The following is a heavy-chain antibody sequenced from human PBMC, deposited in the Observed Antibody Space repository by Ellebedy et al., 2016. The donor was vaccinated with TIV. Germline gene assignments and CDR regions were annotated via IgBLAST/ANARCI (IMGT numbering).Heavy chain of an antibody. V-gene: IGHV3-30*01. CDR2: ISYDGSIK. D-gene: IGHD4-17*01. Sequence: GESLKISCAASGFTFSHYAMHWVRQAPGKGLEWVAVISYDGSIKYYADSVKGRFTISRDNSKNTLYLQMNSLRADDTAVFYCARYQYTVTTWTSPFDFWGQGTLVTVSS. J-gene: IGHJ4*02. CDR1: GFTFSHYA. CDR3: ARYQYTVTTWTSPFDF.